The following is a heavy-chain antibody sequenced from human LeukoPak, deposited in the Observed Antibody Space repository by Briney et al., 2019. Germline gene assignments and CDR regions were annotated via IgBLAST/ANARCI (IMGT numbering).Heavy chain of an antibody. CDR1: GYTFTSYG. CDR2: ISAYNGNT. CDR3: AREIDATNGGYYFDY. V-gene: IGHV1-18*01. Sequence: GASVNVSCTASGYTFTSYGISWVRQAPGQGLEWMGWISAYNGNTNYAQKLQGRVTMTTDTSTSTAYMELRSLRSDDTAVYYCAREIDATNGGYYFDYWGQGTLVTVSS. D-gene: IGHD3-16*01. J-gene: IGHJ4*02.